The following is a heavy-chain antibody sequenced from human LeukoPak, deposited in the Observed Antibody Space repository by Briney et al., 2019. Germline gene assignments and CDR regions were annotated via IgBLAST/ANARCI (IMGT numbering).Heavy chain of an antibody. D-gene: IGHD3-10*01. CDR3: AREEVYYYGSGSFDH. V-gene: IGHV1-18*01. CDR1: GYTFTSYG. Sequence: GASVKVSCKASGYTFTSYGISWVRQAPGQGLEWMGWISAYNGNTNYAQKLQGRVTMTTDTSTSTAYMELRSLRSDDTAVYYCAREEVYYYGSGSFDHWGQGTLVTVSS. J-gene: IGHJ4*02. CDR2: ISAYNGNT.